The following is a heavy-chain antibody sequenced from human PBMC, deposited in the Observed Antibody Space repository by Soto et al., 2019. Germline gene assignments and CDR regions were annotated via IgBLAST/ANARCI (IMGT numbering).Heavy chain of an antibody. J-gene: IGHJ4*02. D-gene: IGHD3-22*01. CDR3: AREVQGSYYYDSGGYWWYYFDY. Sequence: QVQLVQSGAEVKKPGSSVKVSCKASGGTFSSYAISWVRQAPGQGLEWMGGIIPIFGTANYAQKFQGRVTITADKSTSTAYMELSSLRSEDTAVSYCAREVQGSYYYDSGGYWWYYFDYWGQGTLVTVSS. V-gene: IGHV1-69*06. CDR2: IIPIFGTA. CDR1: GGTFSSYA.